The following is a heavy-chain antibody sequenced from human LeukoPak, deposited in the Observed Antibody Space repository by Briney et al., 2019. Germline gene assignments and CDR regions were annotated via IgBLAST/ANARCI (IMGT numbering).Heavy chain of an antibody. CDR2: TRYDRINK. V-gene: IGHV3-30*02. CDR1: GFSLGSYG. Sequence: PGGSLRLSCAASGFSLGSYGMHWVRQAPGKGPEWVAFTRYDRINKYYADSVKGRFTISRDNAKNTLYLQMNSLRAEDTAVYYCAKVSGSVAGTSLDYWGQGTLVTVSS. J-gene: IGHJ4*02. CDR3: AKVSGSVAGTSLDY. D-gene: IGHD6-19*01.